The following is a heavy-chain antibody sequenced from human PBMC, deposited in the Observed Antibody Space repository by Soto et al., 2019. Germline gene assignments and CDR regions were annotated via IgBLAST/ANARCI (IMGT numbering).Heavy chain of an antibody. CDR3: AGNYYYGSGSYYALDY. V-gene: IGHV4-59*01. Sequence: SETLSLTCTVSGGSISSYYWSWIRQPPGKGLEWIGYIYYSGSTNYNPSLKSRVTISVDTSKNQFSLKLSSVTAADTAVYYCAGNYYYGSGSYYALDYWGQGTLVTVSS. D-gene: IGHD3-10*01. CDR2: IYYSGST. J-gene: IGHJ4*01. CDR1: GGSISSYY.